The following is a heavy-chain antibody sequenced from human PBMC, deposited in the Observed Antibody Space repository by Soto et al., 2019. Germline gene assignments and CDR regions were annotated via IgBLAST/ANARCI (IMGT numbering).Heavy chain of an antibody. Sequence: QVQLQQWGAGPLRPLETLSLTCGVSGGSFSGYYWAWIRQSPGKGLEWIGEINDRGSINYNPSLKSRVSISVDTSKNHYSLNLRSVTAADTXXXXXXRESHDILTGPPWVWXFXXXGRGXL. V-gene: IGHV4-34*01. J-gene: IGHJ2*01. CDR1: GGSFSGYY. CDR3: XRESHDILTGPPWVWXFXX. CDR2: INDRGSI. D-gene: IGHD3-9*01.